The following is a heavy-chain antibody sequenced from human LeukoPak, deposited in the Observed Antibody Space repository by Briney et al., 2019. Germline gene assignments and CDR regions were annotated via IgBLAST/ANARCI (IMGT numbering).Heavy chain of an antibody. CDR2: IYTSEST. CDR1: GGSISSGSYY. D-gene: IGHD2-2*01. CDR3: ARGTVVVPPDY. Sequence: SQTLSLTCTVSGGSISSGSYYCSWLRQPAGKGLQWIGRIYTSESTNYNPSLKSRVTISVDTSKNQFSLKLSSVTAADTAVYYCARGTVVVPPDYWGQGTLVTVSS. J-gene: IGHJ4*02. V-gene: IGHV4-61*02.